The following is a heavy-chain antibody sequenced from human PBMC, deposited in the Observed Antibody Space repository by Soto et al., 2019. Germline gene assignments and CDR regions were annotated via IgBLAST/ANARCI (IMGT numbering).Heavy chain of an antibody. V-gene: IGHV3-48*02. J-gene: IGHJ3*02. D-gene: IGHD6-6*01. CDR3: ATDVARHHDAFDI. Sequence: GGAVRLCCAASGFSCSSYSMNWVRQAPGKGMEGGSYISSSSSTIYYADAVKGRFTISRDNAKNSLYLQMNSLRDEDTAVYYFATDVARHHDAFDIWGQGTMVTV. CDR2: ISSSSSTI. CDR1: GFSCSSYS.